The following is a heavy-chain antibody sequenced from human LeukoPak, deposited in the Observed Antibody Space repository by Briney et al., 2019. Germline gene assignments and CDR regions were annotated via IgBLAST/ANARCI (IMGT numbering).Heavy chain of an antibody. J-gene: IGHJ4*02. CDR1: GFTFDDYA. D-gene: IGHD3-16*02. Sequence: GGSLRLSCAASGFTFDDYAMPWVRQAPGKGLERVSGISWNSGSIGYADSVKGRFTISRDNAKNSLYLQMNSLRAEDTALYYCAAQPQYDYVWGSYQIDYWGQGTLVTVSS. CDR2: ISWNSGSI. V-gene: IGHV3-9*01. CDR3: AAQPQYDYVWGSYQIDY.